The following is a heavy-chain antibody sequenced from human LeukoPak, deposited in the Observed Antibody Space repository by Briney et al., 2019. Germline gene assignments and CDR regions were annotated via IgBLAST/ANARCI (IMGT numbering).Heavy chain of an antibody. CDR2: IIPIFGTA. CDR3: ASGRVVVVAATDNWFDP. D-gene: IGHD2-15*01. J-gene: IGHJ5*02. V-gene: IGHV1-69*06. Sequence: SVKVSCKASGGTFSSYAISWVRQAPGQGLEWMGGIIPIFGTANYAQKFQGRVTITADKSTSTAYMELSSLRSEDTAVYYCASGRVVVVAATDNWFDPWGQGTLVTVSS. CDR1: GGTFSSYA.